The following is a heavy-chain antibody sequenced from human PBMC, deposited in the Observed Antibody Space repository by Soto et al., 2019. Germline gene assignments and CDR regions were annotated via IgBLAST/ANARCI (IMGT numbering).Heavy chain of an antibody. V-gene: IGHV3-23*01. CDR1: GFTFSTYA. CDR3: APPRGFGVFDAYDS. Sequence: EGQLLESGGGLVQPGGALRLSCAASGFTFSTYAMSWVRQAPGKGLEWVSAISNSGGTIYYADSVQGRFTISRDTCLNTLFLQMPSLIIEDTAVSYCAPPRGFGVFDAYDSWGQGTMVTVSS. J-gene: IGHJ3*02. CDR2: ISNSGGTI. D-gene: IGHD2-15*01.